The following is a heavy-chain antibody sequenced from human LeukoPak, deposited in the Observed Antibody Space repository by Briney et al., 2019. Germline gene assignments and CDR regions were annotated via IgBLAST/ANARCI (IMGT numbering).Heavy chain of an antibody. Sequence: PSETLSLIYAFPGGSFRVHYGSGIPHPPGKGLEWIGEINHSGGTNYNPSPKSRVTISVDTSKNQFSLKLSSVAAADPAVNSCATRYSNSFFLFDYWGQGTLVTVSS. V-gene: IGHV4-34*01. CDR3: ATRYSNSFFLFDY. J-gene: IGHJ4*02. CDR2: INHSGGT. D-gene: IGHD6-6*01. CDR1: GGSFRVHY.